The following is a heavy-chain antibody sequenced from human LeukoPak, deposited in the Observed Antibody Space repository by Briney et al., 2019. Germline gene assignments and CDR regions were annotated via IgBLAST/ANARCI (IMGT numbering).Heavy chain of an antibody. D-gene: IGHD6-13*01. V-gene: IGHV4-59*08. Sequence: SETLSLTCAVSGGSISTYYWSWIRQPPGKGLEWIGYIYYTGSTNYNPSLKSRVTISVDTSKNQLFLRLTSVTAADTAVYYCARLGYSSSWLAVDYWGQGTLVTVSS. CDR3: ARLGYSSSWLAVDY. CDR1: GGSISTYY. CDR2: IYYTGST. J-gene: IGHJ4*02.